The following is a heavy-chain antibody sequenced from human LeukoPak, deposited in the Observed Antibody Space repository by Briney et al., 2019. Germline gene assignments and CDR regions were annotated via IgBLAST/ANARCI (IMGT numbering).Heavy chain of an antibody. CDR1: GGSFSGYY. Sequence: PSETLSLTCAVYGGSFSGYYWSWICQPPGKGLEWIGEINHSGSTNYNPSLKSRVTISVDTSKNQFSLKLSSVTAAVTAVYYCARVGNYYDYVWGSYRYSINWFDPWGQGTLVTVSS. CDR2: INHSGST. J-gene: IGHJ5*02. D-gene: IGHD3-16*02. CDR3: ARVGNYYDYVWGSYRYSINWFDP. V-gene: IGHV4-34*01.